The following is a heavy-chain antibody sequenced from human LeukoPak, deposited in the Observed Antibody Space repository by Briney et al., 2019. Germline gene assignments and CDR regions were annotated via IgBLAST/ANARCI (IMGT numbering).Heavy chain of an antibody. J-gene: IGHJ4*02. CDR2: IYYSGST. Sequence: SETLSLTCTVSGGSISSSSYYWGWIRQPPGKGLEWIGDIYYSGSTNYNPSLKSRVTISEDTSKNQFSLNLTSVTAADTAVYYCARAMRGYSDHWGQGTLVTVSS. V-gene: IGHV4-61*05. CDR3: ARAMRGYSDH. CDR1: GGSISSSSYY.